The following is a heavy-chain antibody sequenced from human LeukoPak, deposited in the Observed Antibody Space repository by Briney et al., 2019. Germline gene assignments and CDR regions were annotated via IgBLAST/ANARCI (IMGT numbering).Heavy chain of an antibody. D-gene: IGHD1-14*01. Sequence: GGSLRLSCAASGFTFSSYGMHWVRQAPGKGLEWVAVISYDGSNKYYADSVKGRFTISRDNSKNTLYLQMNSLRAEDTAVYYCARDRTTVPIHWYFDLWGRGTLVTVSS. V-gene: IGHV3-30*03. CDR3: ARDRTTVPIHWYFDL. J-gene: IGHJ2*01. CDR1: GFTFSSYG. CDR2: ISYDGSNK.